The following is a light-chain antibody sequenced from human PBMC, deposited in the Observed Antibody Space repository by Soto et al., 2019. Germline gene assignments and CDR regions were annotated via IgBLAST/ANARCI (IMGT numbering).Light chain of an antibody. CDR1: NIGSKN. CDR2: RDT. CDR3: QVWDSDMGVFGGGTNMGV. J-gene: IGLJ2*01. V-gene: IGLV3-9*01. Sequence: SYELTQPLSVSVALGQTARITCGGNNIGSKNVHWYQQKPGQAPVLVIYRDTNRPSAIPERFSGSNSGNTATLTISRAQAGDEADYYCQVWDSDMGVFGGGTNMGVFGGGTKLTVL.